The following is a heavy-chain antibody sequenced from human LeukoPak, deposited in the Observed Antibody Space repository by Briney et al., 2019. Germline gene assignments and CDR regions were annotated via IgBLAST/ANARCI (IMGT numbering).Heavy chain of an antibody. J-gene: IGHJ4*02. CDR2: IKSYNGDT. CDR1: GYTFTSHG. V-gene: IGHV1-18*01. D-gene: IGHD6-19*01. Sequence: SVKVSCKASGYTFTSHGISWVRQAPGQGLEWMGWIKSYNGDTKYAQKTQGRVTMTTDASTSTAYMELRSLRSDDTAMYYCARDPSNTSGFYACLDSWGQGTLVTVSS. CDR3: ARDPSNTSGFYACLDS.